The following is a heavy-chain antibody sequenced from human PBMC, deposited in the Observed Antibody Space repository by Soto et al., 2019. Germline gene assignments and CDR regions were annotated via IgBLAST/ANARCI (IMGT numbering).Heavy chain of an antibody. Sequence: GGSLRLSCAASGFTFSSYAMSWVRRAPGRGLEWVSTISGSGANTYYPDSVKGRFTISRDNSKNTLYLQMNSLRAEDTAVYYCASRKVAAAEEAFDIWGQGTMVTVSS. CDR1: GFTFSSYA. J-gene: IGHJ3*02. CDR2: ISGSGANT. V-gene: IGHV3-23*01. CDR3: ASRKVAAAEEAFDI. D-gene: IGHD2-15*01.